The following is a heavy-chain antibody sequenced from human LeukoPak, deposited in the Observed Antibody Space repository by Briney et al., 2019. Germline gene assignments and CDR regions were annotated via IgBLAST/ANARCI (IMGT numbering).Heavy chain of an antibody. CDR3: AKGGINNFDY. D-gene: IGHD3-16*01. Sequence: GGSLRLSCAASGFTFSNYAMSWVRQAPGRGLEWVSAISTSGGSTYYADSVKGRFTISRDNSKNTLYLQMNSLRAEDTAVYYCAKGGINNFDYWGQGTLVTVSS. J-gene: IGHJ4*02. V-gene: IGHV3-23*01. CDR2: ISTSGGST. CDR1: GFTFSNYA.